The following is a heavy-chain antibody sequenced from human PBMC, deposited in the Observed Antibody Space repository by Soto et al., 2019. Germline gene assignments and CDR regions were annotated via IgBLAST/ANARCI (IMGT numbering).Heavy chain of an antibody. D-gene: IGHD3-22*01. Sequence: QVQLQESGPGLVKPSQTLSLTCTVSGGSISSGDYYWSWIRQPPGKGLEWIGYIDYSGSTYYNPSLRSRVTISVDTSKNQFSLKLSSVTAADTAVYYCARVGYYDSSGYYSQPIDYWGQGTLVTVSS. V-gene: IGHV4-30-4*01. J-gene: IGHJ4*02. CDR1: GGSISSGDYY. CDR3: ARVGYYDSSGYYSQPIDY. CDR2: IDYSGST.